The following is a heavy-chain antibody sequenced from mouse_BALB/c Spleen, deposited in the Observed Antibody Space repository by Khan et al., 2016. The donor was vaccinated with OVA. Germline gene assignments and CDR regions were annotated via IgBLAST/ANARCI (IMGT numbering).Heavy chain of an antibody. Sequence: EVQLQESGPSLVKPSQTLSLTCSVTGDSITSGYWNWIRKFPGNKLEYMGYISYSGSTYYNPSPKSRISITRDTSKNQYYLQLNSVTTEDTATYYCARYDYDYDGAFAYWGQGTLVTVSA. CDR2: ISYSGST. CDR1: GDSITSGY. CDR3: ARYDYDYDGAFAY. D-gene: IGHD2-4*01. V-gene: IGHV3-8*02. J-gene: IGHJ3*01.